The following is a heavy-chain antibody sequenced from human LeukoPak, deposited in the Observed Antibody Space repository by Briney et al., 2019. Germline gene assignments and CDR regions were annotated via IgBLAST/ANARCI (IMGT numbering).Heavy chain of an antibody. CDR2: INGGGDSA. CDR1: GFTFSSYT. Sequence: GGSLRLSCIASGFTFSSYTMCWVRRAPGKGLEWVSSINGGGDSATYADSVKGRFTISRDNSRNTVFLQVNSLRAKDTAVYYCAKGYSSTSYCLDYWGQGTLVTVSS. CDR3: AKGYSSTSYCLDY. V-gene: IGHV3-23*01. J-gene: IGHJ4*02. D-gene: IGHD2-2*01.